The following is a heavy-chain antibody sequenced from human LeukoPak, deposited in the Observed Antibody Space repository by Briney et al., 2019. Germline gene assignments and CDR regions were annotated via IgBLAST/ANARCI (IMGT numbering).Heavy chain of an antibody. V-gene: IGHV1-69*06. CDR2: IMPMFGKA. J-gene: IGHJ4*02. CDR1: GGTFSSYD. D-gene: IGHD2-2*01. Sequence: ASVKVSCKASGGTFSSYDISWVRQAPGQGLEWMGGIMPMFGKANYAQKFQGRVTTTADKATSTAYVELSSLRSEDTAVYYCAGGRTDIVVVPATLRNYYFDYWGQGTLVTVSS. CDR3: AGGRTDIVVVPATLRNYYFDY.